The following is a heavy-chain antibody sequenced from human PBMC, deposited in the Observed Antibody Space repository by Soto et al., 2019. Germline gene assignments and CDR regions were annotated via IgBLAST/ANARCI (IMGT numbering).Heavy chain of an antibody. CDR3: ARAPYFGSGTDYYYELDV. CDR1: GLTFSDHY. D-gene: IGHD3-10*01. Sequence: QVQLVESGGGLVKPGGSLRLSCAASGLTFSDHYMTWIRQAPGKGLEWISYISSSAGTIYYADSVKGRFTISRDNAKNSLYLLMTNLRAEDTAVYYCARAPYFGSGTDYYYELDVWGQGTTVTVSS. J-gene: IGHJ6*02. CDR2: ISSSAGTI. V-gene: IGHV3-11*01.